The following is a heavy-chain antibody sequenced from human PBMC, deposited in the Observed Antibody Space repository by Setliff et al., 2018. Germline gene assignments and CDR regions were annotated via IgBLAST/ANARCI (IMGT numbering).Heavy chain of an antibody. CDR3: ARVGTWIQLSALALFDY. CDR2: IYYSGST. J-gene: IGHJ4*02. CDR1: GGSISSGGYY. D-gene: IGHD5-18*01. V-gene: IGHV4-31*03. Sequence: PSETLSLTCTVSGGSISSGGYYWSWIRQHPGKGLEWIGYIYYSGSTYYNPSLKSRVTISVDTSKNQFSLKLSSVTAADTAVYYCARVGTWIQLSALALFDYWGQGTLVTVSS.